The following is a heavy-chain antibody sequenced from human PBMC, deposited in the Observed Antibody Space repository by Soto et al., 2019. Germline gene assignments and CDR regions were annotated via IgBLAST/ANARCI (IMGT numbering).Heavy chain of an antibody. D-gene: IGHD2-2*01. V-gene: IGHV1-2*04. CDR1: GYTFTVYY. CDR2: INPNSGGT. J-gene: IGHJ3*02. Sequence: SVKVYCKASGYTFTVYYIHWVRQAPGQGLEWMGWINPNSGGTNYAQKFQGWVTMTRYTSISTAYMELSRLRSDVTAVYYCARVRFYQDAFDIWGQGIMVTVSS. CDR3: ARVRFYQDAFDI.